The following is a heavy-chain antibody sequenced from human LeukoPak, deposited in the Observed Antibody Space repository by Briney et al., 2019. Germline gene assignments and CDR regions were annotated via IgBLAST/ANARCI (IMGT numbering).Heavy chain of an antibody. J-gene: IGHJ5*02. CDR3: ATSSSVTQKRDP. CDR1: GYGFSDVY. D-gene: IGHD5/OR15-5a*01. CDR2: INPHSGAT. V-gene: IGHV1-2*02. Sequence: GASVKVSCKASGYGFSDVYFNWVRQAPGQGLEWMGWINPHSGATNYAQRFQGRVSMDASIDTAYMELSRLTSDDTAVYYCATSSSVTQKRDPWGQGTLVTVSS.